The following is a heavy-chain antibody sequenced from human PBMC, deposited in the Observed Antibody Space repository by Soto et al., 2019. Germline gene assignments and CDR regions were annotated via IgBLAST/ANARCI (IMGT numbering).Heavy chain of an antibody. CDR2: LDNDGTNT. D-gene: IGHD3-16*01. CDR1: GFTFSTYW. Sequence: GESLKISCAASGFTFSTYWMHWVRQAPGKGLVWVSRLDNDGTNTRYADSVKGRFTVSRDNGKNTVYLQMDSLRAEDTAVYYCARDGGTYFDYWGQGTLVTVSS. J-gene: IGHJ4*02. V-gene: IGHV3-74*01. CDR3: ARDGGTYFDY.